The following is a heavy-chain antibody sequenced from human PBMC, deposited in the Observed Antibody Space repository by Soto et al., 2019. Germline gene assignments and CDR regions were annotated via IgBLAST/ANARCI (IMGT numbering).Heavy chain of an antibody. CDR2: ITGSSSAI. J-gene: IGHJ4*02. CDR3: ARGYCNGGSCYPGIY. V-gene: IGHV3-48*02. CDR1: GFTFNSYS. Sequence: EVHLVESGGGSVQPGGSLRLSCAASGFTFNSYSMHWVRQAPGKGLEWVSYITGSSSAIYYADSVKGRFTISRDNAKNSLSLQMNRLRDEATAVYYCARGYCNGGSCYPGIYWGQGTLVSVSS. D-gene: IGHD2-15*01.